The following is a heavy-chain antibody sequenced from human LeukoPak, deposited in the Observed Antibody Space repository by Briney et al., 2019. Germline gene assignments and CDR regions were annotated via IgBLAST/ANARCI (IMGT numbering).Heavy chain of an antibody. J-gene: IGHJ6*02. V-gene: IGHV3-21*01. Sequence: PGGSLRLSCAASGFTFSSYSMNWVRQAPGKGLEWVSSIISSSSSIYYADSVKGRFTISRDDSKNTLYLQMNSLRADDTAVYYCAKDLITMVRGSPMDVWGQGTTVTV. D-gene: IGHD3-10*01. CDR1: GFTFSSYS. CDR3: AKDLITMVRGSPMDV. CDR2: IISSSSSI.